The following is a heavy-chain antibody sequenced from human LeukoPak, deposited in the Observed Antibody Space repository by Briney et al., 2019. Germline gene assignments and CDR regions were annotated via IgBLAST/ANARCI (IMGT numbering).Heavy chain of an antibody. CDR2: IYPGDSDT. V-gene: IGHV5-51*01. CDR3: ARQNDFRLDY. D-gene: IGHD3-3*01. J-gene: IGHJ4*02. Sequence: GSLRLSCKGSGYTFSSYWIGWVRQMPGKGLEWMGIIYPGDSDTRYSPSLQGQVTISVDTSIGTAYLQWSSLMASDTAIYYCARQNDFRLDYWGQGTLVTVSS. CDR1: GYTFSSYW.